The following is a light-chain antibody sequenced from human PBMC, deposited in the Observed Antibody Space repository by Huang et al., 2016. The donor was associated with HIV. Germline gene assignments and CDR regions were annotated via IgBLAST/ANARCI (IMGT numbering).Light chain of an antibody. Sequence: IILTQSPATLSVSPGEGATLSCRARQSIGTNLAWDQQGPGQAPRLLVYGASTSAPGGPVRFSGSGSGTQFNRTLSSLQSEDFATYYCQHYSNWPPLTFGGGTKV. CDR3: QHYSNWPPLT. V-gene: IGKV3-15*01. CDR1: QSIGTN. J-gene: IGKJ4*01. CDR2: GAS.